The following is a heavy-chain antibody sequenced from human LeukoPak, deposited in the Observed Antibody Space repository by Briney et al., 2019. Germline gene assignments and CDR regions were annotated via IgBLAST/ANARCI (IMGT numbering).Heavy chain of an antibody. V-gene: IGHV4-59*12. D-gene: IGHD2-15*01. CDR3: ARDRPWGVVVEGMDV. J-gene: IGHJ6*03. CDR1: GGSISSYY. CDR2: IYYSGST. Sequence: SETLSLTCSVSGGSISSYYWSWIRQPPGKGLEWIGSIYYSGSTYYNPSLKSRVTISVDTSKNQFSLKLSSVTAADTAVYYCARDRPWGVVVEGMDVWGKGTTVTVSS.